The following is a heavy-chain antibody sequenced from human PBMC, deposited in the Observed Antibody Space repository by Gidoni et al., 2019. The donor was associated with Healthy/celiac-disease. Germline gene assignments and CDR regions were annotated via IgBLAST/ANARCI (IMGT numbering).Heavy chain of an antibody. CDR2: INHSGST. Sequence: VQLQQWGAGLLQPSETLSLTCAVSGGSFSGSSWRWFRQPPGKGLEWIGEINHSGSTNYNPSLKSRVSRSVDTSKNQFALKLSSGTAADTAVYYCARGRGRVRGVNQRRPDAFDIWGQGTMVTVSS. J-gene: IGHJ3*02. CDR1: GGSFSGSS. D-gene: IGHD3-10*01. V-gene: IGHV4-34*01. CDR3: ARGRGRVRGVNQRRPDAFDI.